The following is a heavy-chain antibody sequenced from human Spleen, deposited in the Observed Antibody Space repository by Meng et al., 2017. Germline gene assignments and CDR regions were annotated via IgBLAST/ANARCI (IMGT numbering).Heavy chain of an antibody. D-gene: IGHD3-22*01. CDR2: IYQSGST. CDR1: GYSITGSYN. V-gene: IGHV4-38-2*01. CDR3: AGQSNYYDSSGYLFDY. Sequence: SETLSLTCAVSGYSITGSYNWGWIRQSPGKGLEWIGSIYQSGSTYYNPSLKSRVTMSADTSKNQFSLKLTSVTAADTAVYYCAGQSNYYDSSGYLFDYWGQGTLVTVSS. J-gene: IGHJ4*02.